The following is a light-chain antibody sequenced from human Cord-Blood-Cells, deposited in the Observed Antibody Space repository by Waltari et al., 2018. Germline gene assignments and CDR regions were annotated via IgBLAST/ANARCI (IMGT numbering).Light chain of an antibody. J-gene: IGKJ2*01. CDR1: QSVLYSSNNKNY. Sequence: DIVMTQSPDSLAVSLGARDTITCKASQSVLYSSNNKNYLAWYQQKPGQPPKLLIYWASTRESGVPDRVSGSGSGTDFTLTISSLQAEDVAVYYCQQYYSTPPSYTFGQGTKLEIK. V-gene: IGKV4-1*01. CDR3: QQYYSTPPSYT. CDR2: WAS.